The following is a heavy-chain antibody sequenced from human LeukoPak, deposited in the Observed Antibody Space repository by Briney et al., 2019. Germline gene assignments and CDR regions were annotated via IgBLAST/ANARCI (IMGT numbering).Heavy chain of an antibody. D-gene: IGHD4/OR15-4a*01. CDR3: ARRAGAYSHPYDY. CDR1: GFTFEESS. Sequence: GGSLRLSCAASGFTFEESSMSCVRPAPGEGLEWVSGINWNGGSTVYADSVKGRFTISRDNAKNSLYLQMNSLRAEDTALYCCARRAGAYSHPYDYWGQGTLVTVSS. V-gene: IGHV3-20*04. J-gene: IGHJ4*02. CDR2: INWNGGST.